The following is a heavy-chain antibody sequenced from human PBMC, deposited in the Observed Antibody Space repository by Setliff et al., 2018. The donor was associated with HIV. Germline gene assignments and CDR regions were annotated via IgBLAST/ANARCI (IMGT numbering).Heavy chain of an antibody. Sequence: GASVKVSCKASGYTFTTYSIHWVRQAPGQSLEWMGWISVGKGDTKYSQEFQGRITITTDTSANTGYMELSSLRSDDTAVYFCARGALLAVFDFDHWGHGTLVTVSS. V-gene: IGHV1-3*01. CDR3: ARGALLAVFDFDH. CDR1: GYTFTTYS. D-gene: IGHD3-10*01. CDR2: ISVGKGDT. J-gene: IGHJ4*01.